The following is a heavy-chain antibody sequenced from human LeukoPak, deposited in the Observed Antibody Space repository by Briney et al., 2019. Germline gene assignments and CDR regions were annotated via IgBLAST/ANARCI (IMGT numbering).Heavy chain of an antibody. CDR3: AAFSGSQFLRAFGAFDI. V-gene: IGHV1-8*03. CDR2: MNPNSGNT. CDR1: GYTFTSYG. J-gene: IGHJ3*02. Sequence: GASVKVSCKASGYTFTSYGISWVRQAPGQGLEWMGWMNPNSGNTGYAQKFQGRVTITRNTSISTAYMELSSLRSEDTAVYYCAAFSGSQFLRAFGAFDIWGQGTMVTVSS. D-gene: IGHD1-26*01.